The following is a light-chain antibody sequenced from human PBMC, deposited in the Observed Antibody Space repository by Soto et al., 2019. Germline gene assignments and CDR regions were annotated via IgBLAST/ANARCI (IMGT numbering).Light chain of an antibody. CDR3: SSYTTTSTLRV. V-gene: IGLV2-14*01. CDR1: SSDVGGHNN. CDR2: EVR. Sequence: QSALTQPASVSGSPGQSITISCTGTSSDVGGHNNVSWYQQHPGKAPKLLIYEVRVRPSGVSIRFSGSKSANTASLTISGLQAEDEADYYCSSYTTTSTLRVFGGGTKLTVL. J-gene: IGLJ3*02.